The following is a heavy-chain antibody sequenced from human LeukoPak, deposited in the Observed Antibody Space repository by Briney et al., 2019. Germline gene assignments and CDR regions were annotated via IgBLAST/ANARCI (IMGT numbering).Heavy chain of an antibody. D-gene: IGHD6-19*01. CDR3: ARDRPAGYSSGWLLQ. V-gene: IGHV1-2*02. Sequence: VASVKVSCKASGYTFTGYYMHWVRQAPGQGLEWMGWINPNSGGTNYAQKFQGRVTMTRDTSISTAYMELSRLRSDDTAVYYCARDRPAGYSSGWLLQWGQGTLVTVSS. J-gene: IGHJ4*02. CDR1: GYTFTGYY. CDR2: INPNSGGT.